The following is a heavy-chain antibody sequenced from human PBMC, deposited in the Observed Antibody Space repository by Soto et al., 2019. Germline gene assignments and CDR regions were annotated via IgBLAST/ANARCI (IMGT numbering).Heavy chain of an antibody. CDR1: GFTVSSNY. V-gene: IGHV3-53*04. Sequence: GGSLRLSCAASGFTVSSNYMSWVRQAPGKGLEWVSVIYSGGSTYYADSVKGRFTISRHNSKNTLYLQMNSLRAEDTAVYYCASGGNSSSSRYYFDYWGQGALVTVSS. CDR2: IYSGGST. CDR3: ASGGNSSSSRYYFDY. J-gene: IGHJ4*02. D-gene: IGHD6-6*01.